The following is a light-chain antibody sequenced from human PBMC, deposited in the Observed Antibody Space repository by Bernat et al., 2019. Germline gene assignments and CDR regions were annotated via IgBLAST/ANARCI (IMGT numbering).Light chain of an antibody. Sequence: QSALTQPASVSGSPGQSITISFTRTSSDVGGYNYVSWYQQHPGRAPKLMIYDVRDRPSGTSNRLSGSKSGNTASLTISGSLDEDEADYYCSSYTSSSTLVFGGGTRLTVL. CDR1: SSDVGGYNY. CDR2: DVR. J-gene: IGLJ3*02. V-gene: IGLV2-14*03. CDR3: SSYTSSSTLV.